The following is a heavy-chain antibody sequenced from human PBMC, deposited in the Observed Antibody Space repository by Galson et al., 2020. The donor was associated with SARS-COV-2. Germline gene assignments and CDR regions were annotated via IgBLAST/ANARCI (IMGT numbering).Heavy chain of an antibody. CDR3: ARGGEWELPYYFDY. J-gene: IGHJ4*02. Sequence: GGSLPLSCAASGFTFSNYFMHWVRQAPGKGPEWVAVISSDGSNSFYADSLKRRFTISRDNSNSTLYLQMNSLRAEDTAVYYCARGGEWELPYYFDYWGQGTLVTVSS. V-gene: IGHV3-30*04. D-gene: IGHD1-26*01. CDR1: GFTFSNYF. CDR2: ISSDGSNS.